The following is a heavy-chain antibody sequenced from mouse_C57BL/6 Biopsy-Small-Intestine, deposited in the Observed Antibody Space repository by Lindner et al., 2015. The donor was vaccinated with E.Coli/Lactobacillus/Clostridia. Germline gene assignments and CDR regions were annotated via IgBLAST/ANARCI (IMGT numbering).Heavy chain of an antibody. J-gene: IGHJ2*01. D-gene: IGHD2-5*01. CDR3: TRSSYSNYLDY. V-gene: IGHV1-15*01. CDR1: GYTFTDYE. Sequence: VQLQESGAELVRPGASVTLSCKASGYTFTDYEMHVGEADTCAVAWNGLELLILETGGTAYSQKFKGKAILTADKSSSTAYMELRSLTSEDSAVYYCTRSSYSNYLDYWGQGATLTVSS. CDR2: LILETGGT.